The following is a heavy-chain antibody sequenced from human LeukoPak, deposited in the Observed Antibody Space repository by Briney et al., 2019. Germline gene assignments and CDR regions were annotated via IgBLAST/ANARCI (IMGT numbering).Heavy chain of an antibody. J-gene: IGHJ6*02. Sequence: PGGSLRLSCAASGFTFSSYAISYVRQAPGKGLGWVSTMSGSGVTTYYADSVKGRFTISRDNSKNTLYLQMNSLRAEDTAVYYCAKGGYSGYDSSYYYYGMDVWGQGTTVTVSS. CDR2: MSGSGVTT. CDR3: AKGGYSGYDSSYYYYGMDV. V-gene: IGHV3-23*01. D-gene: IGHD5-12*01. CDR1: GFTFSSYA.